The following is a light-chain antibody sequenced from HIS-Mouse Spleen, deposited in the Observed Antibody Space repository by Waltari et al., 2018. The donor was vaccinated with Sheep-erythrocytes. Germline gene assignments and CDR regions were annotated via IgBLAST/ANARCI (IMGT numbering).Light chain of an antibody. V-gene: IGLV2-23*01. CDR1: SSDVGSYNL. CDR2: EGS. Sequence: QSALTQPASVSGSPGQSITISCTGTSSDVGSYNLVSWYQQHPGKAPKLMIYEGSKRPSVVVNRFSGAKSGNTASLTISGLQAEDEADYYCCSYAGSSTYVVFGGGTKLTVL. J-gene: IGLJ2*01. CDR3: CSYAGSSTYVV.